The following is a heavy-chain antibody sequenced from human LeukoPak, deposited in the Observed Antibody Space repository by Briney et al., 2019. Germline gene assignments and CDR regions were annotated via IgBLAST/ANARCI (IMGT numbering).Heavy chain of an antibody. CDR1: GFTFSNYA. CDR3: AKDPYNILTGYRYYFDC. Sequence: GGSLRLSCAASGFTFSNYAMSGVRQARGKGLEWVSAISASGGSTYYADPVKGRFTISRDNSKNTLYLQMNSLRAEDSALYYCAKDPYNILTGYRYYFDCWGQGTLVTVSS. V-gene: IGHV3-23*01. J-gene: IGHJ4*02. CDR2: ISASGGST. D-gene: IGHD3-9*01.